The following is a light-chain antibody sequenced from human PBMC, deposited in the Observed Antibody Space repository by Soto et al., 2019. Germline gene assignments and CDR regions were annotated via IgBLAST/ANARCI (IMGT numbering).Light chain of an antibody. Sequence: EVAMTQSPATLSVSPGERAILSCRTSQGVSSNLAWYQQKPGLPPRLLIYGASTRATGIPARFSGSGSGTKCTLTISSPQAEDFAVYYCQQYDNRPPFSFGPGTKVDIK. J-gene: IGKJ3*01. CDR3: QQYDNRPPFS. CDR2: GAS. V-gene: IGKV3-15*01. CDR1: QGVSSN.